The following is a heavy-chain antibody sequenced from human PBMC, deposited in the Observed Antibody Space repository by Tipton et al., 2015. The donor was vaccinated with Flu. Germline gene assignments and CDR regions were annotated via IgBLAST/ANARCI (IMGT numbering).Heavy chain of an antibody. CDR1: GGSISSGGYS. CDR2: IYHSGST. Sequence: LRLSCAVSGGSISSGGYSWSWIRQPPGKGLEWIGYIYHSGSTYYNPSLKSRVTISVDRSKNQFSLKLSSVTAADTAVYYCARHTGDSVRGVIDYWGQGTLVTVSS. V-gene: IGHV4-30-2*01. CDR3: ARHTGDSVRGVIDY. J-gene: IGHJ4*02. D-gene: IGHD3-10*02.